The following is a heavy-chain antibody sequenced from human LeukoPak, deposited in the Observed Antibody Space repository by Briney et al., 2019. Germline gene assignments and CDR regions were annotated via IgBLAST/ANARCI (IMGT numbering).Heavy chain of an antibody. Sequence: ASVKVSCKASGYTFTNYGISWVRQAPGQGLEWMGWINPHNGNTDYAQKLQGRVTMTTDTSTSTAYMELRSLRSDDTAVYYCARGGSGWYVDYWGQGTLVTVSS. V-gene: IGHV1-18*01. D-gene: IGHD6-19*01. CDR3: ARGGSGWYVDY. J-gene: IGHJ4*02. CDR2: INPHNGNT. CDR1: GYTFTNYG.